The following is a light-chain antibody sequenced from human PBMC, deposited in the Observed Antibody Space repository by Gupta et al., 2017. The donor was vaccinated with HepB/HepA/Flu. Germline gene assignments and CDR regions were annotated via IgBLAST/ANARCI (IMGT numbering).Light chain of an antibody. J-gene: IGKJ4*01. Sequence: IVLTQSPATLSLSPGERASLSCRASQNINNYLAWYQQKLGQAPRLLIYDASKRATGIPARFSGSGFGTDFTLTISSLEPEDLAVYYCQQRSAWPLTFGGGTKVEIK. CDR2: DAS. CDR1: QNINNY. V-gene: IGKV3-11*01. CDR3: QQRSAWPLT.